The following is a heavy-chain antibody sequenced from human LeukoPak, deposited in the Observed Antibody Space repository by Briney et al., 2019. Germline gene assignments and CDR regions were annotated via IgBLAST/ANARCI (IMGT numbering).Heavy chain of an antibody. J-gene: IGHJ6*03. D-gene: IGHD5-12*01. V-gene: IGHV3-74*01. Sequence: PGGSLRLSCAASGFVFSNYWMHWVRQAPGKGLVWVSRIKTDGSTITYADSVKGRFTISRDNAMNTLYLQMNSLRAEDTAVYYCAKDSDIHVHYYYMDVWGKGTTVTVSS. CDR1: GFVFSNYW. CDR2: IKTDGSTI. CDR3: AKDSDIHVHYYYMDV.